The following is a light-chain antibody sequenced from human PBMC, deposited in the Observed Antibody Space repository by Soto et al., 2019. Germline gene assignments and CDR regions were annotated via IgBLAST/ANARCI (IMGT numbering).Light chain of an antibody. CDR3: QQYNNWPRT. CDR2: GAS. J-gene: IGKJ2*01. V-gene: IGKV3-15*01. CDR1: QSVNSN. Sequence: ERVMTQSPGTLSVSPGERATLSCRASQSVNSNLAWYQQKPGQAPRLLIYGASTRATGIPARFSGSGSGTEFTLTISSLQSEDVAVYYCQQYNNWPRTFGQGTKLEIK.